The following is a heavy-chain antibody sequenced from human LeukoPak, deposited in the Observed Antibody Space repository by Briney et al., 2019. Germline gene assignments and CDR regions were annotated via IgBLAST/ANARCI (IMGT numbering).Heavy chain of an antibody. CDR2: ISSSSSYI. CDR1: GFTFTTYG. Sequence: GGSLRLSCAASGFTFTTYGMNWVRQAPGKGLEWVSSISSSSSYIYYADSVKGRFTISRDNAKKSLYLQMNSLRAEDTAVYYCARDELHILTGYYYFDYWGQGTLVTVSS. V-gene: IGHV3-21*01. CDR3: ARDELHILTGYYYFDY. D-gene: IGHD3-9*01. J-gene: IGHJ4*02.